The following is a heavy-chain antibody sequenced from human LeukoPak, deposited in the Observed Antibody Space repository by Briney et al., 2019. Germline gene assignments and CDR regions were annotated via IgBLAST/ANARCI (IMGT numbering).Heavy chain of an antibody. CDR3: ARGNYGSGSYLDY. CDR2: IIPIFGTA. CDR1: GYKFTNYG. Sequence: ASVKVSCKASGYKFTNYGISWVRQAPGQGLEWMGGIIPIFGTANYAQKFQGRVTITADESTSTAYMELSSLRSEDTAVYYCARGNYGSGSYLDYWGQGTLVTVSS. J-gene: IGHJ4*02. V-gene: IGHV1-69*13. D-gene: IGHD3-10*01.